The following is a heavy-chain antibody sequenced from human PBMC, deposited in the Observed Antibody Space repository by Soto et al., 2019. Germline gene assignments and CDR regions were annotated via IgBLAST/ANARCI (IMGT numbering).Heavy chain of an antibody. CDR1: GGSISSGDYF. J-gene: IGHJ6*02. Sequence: QVQLQESGPGLVKPSQTLSLTCTVSGGSISSGDYFWSWIRQSPGKGLEWIGYISSIGSTYYNPSLKSRVSVSRVTSKNQFSLKLRSVTTTDTAVYYCARGLVIRPYYYHGMDVWGQGTTVTVSS. CDR3: ARGLVIRPYYYHGMDV. CDR2: ISSIGST. D-gene: IGHD3-9*01. V-gene: IGHV4-30-4*01.